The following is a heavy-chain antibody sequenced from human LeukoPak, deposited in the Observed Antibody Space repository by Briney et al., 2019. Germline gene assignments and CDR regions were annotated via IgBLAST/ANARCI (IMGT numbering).Heavy chain of an antibody. V-gene: IGHV3-23*01. CDR2: ISGSGGST. Sequence: GGSLRLSCAASGFTFSSYAMSWVRQAPGKGLEWVSAISGSGGSTYYADSVKGRFTISRDNSKNTLYLQMNSLRAEDTAVYYCANAPGVYYYYYYMDVWGKGPRSPSP. CDR3: ANAPGVYYYYYYMDV. J-gene: IGHJ6*03. D-gene: IGHD2-8*01. CDR1: GFTFSSYA.